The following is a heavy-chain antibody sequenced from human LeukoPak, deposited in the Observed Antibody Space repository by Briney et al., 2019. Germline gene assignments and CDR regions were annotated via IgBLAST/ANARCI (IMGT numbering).Heavy chain of an antibody. J-gene: IGHJ4*02. CDR1: GFTFNNYG. D-gene: IGHD2-8*01. V-gene: IGHV3-30*03. CDR3: AREKYCTPTDCLHGRFYFNS. Sequence: GGSLRLSCAASGFTFNNYGMHWVRQAPGKGLEWVAVMSSDGSNDNYANSVKGRFTISRDNSKNALYLQMNTLRAEDTAVYYCAREKYCTPTDCLHGRFYFNSWGQGTPVTVSS. CDR2: MSSDGSND.